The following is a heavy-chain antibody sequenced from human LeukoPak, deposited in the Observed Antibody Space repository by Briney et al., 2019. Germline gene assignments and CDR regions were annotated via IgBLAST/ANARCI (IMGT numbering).Heavy chain of an antibody. V-gene: IGHV1-69*13. D-gene: IGHD7-27*01. CDR2: IIPLFGTA. CDR3: ARVGLHDWGGLFDY. CDR1: GGTFSSYA. Sequence: ASVKISCRASGGTFSSYAIRWVRQAPGQGLEWMGGIIPLFGTANYAQKFQGRVTITADESTSTAYMELSSLRSEDTAVYYCARVGLHDWGGLFDYWGQGTLVTVSS. J-gene: IGHJ4*02.